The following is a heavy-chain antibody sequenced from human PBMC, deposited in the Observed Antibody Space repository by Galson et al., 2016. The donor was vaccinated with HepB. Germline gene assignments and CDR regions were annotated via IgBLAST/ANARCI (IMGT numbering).Heavy chain of an antibody. CDR1: TFTFSSFA. D-gene: IGHD3-22*01. J-gene: IGHJ4*02. Sequence: SLRLSCAASTFTFSSFAMSWVRQAPGKGLEWVSSIGHSGGYIYYADSVKGRFTISRDNSNNTLYLQMNSLKAEDTAVYYCARHPDYYDNSGYLDYWGQGTPVTVSS. CDR3: ARHPDYYDNSGYLDY. CDR2: IGHSGGYI. V-gene: IGHV3-23*01.